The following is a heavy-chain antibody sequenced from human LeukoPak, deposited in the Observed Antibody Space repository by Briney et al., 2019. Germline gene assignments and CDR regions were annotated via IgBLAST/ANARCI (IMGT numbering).Heavy chain of an antibody. V-gene: IGHV4-59*01. CDR1: GGSISDYF. Sequence: SETLSLTCTVSGGSISDYFWSWIRQPPGKGLEWIGYIYYSGTTYYNPSLKSRVTISVDTSKNQFSLRLTSVTAADTAVYYCARDSWGEGDMDVWGKGSTITVSS. J-gene: IGHJ6*03. D-gene: IGHD3-16*01. CDR2: IYYSGTT. CDR3: ARDSWGEGDMDV.